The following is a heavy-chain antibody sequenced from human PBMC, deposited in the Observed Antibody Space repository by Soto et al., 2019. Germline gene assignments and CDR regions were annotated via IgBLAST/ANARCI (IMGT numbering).Heavy chain of an antibody. J-gene: IGHJ6*02. Sequence: QVQLQESGPGLVKPSGTLSLTCAVSGVSISSINWWSWVRQPPGKGLEWIGEIHHGGSTNYNPSLKSRVTISVHKSKNQFSLKLISVTAADTAVYYCARWSHCSGGSCYANYYYGLDVWGQGTTVTVSS. D-gene: IGHD2-15*01. CDR1: GVSISSINW. CDR3: ARWSHCSGGSCYANYYYGLDV. CDR2: IHHGGST. V-gene: IGHV4-4*02.